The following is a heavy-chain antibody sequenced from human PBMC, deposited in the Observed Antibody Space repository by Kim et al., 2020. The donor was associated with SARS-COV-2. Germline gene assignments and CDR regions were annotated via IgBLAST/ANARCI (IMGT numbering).Heavy chain of an antibody. CDR2: IIPIFGTA. V-gene: IGHV1-69*13. CDR1: GGTFSSYA. D-gene: IGHD5-12*01. CDR3: ARRSPYSGYVSDWFDP. J-gene: IGHJ5*02. Sequence: SVKVSCKASGGTFSSYAISWVRQAPGQGLEWMGGIIPIFGTANYAQKFQGRVTITADESTSTAYMELSSLRSEDTAVYYCARRSPYSGYVSDWFDPWGQGTLVTVSS.